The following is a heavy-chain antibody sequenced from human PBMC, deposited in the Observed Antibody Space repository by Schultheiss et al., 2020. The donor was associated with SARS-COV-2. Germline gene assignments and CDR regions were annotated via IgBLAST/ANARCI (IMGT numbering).Heavy chain of an antibody. D-gene: IGHD1-26*01. CDR2: IYTSGST. V-gene: IGHV4-34*01. J-gene: IGHJ4*02. CDR3: ARVGTTILYDY. Sequence: SETLSLTCAVYGGSFSGYYWSWIRQPPGKGLEWIGRIYTSGSTNYNPSLKSRVTISVDTSKNQFSLKLSSVTAADTAVYYCARVGTTILYDYWGQGTLVTVSS. CDR1: GGSFSGYY.